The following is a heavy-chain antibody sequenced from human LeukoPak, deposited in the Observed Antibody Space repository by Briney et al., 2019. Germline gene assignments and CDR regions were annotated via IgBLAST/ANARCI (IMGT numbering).Heavy chain of an antibody. Sequence: GSSVKVSCKASGGTFSSYAISWVRQAPGQGLEWMGGIIPIFGTANYAQKCQGRVTITADESTSTAYMELSSLRSEDTAVYYCARGGLSRYCSSTSCYHEWGYYFDYWGQGTLVTVSS. D-gene: IGHD2-2*01. CDR3: ARGGLSRYCSSTSCYHEWGYYFDY. CDR1: GGTFSSYA. V-gene: IGHV1-69*01. J-gene: IGHJ4*02. CDR2: IIPIFGTA.